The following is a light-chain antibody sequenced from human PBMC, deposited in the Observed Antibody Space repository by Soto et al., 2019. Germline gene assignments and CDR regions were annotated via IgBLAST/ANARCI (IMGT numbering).Light chain of an antibody. Sequence: EIVLTQSPGTLSLSPGERATLSCRASQSVSSSYLAWYQQKPGQAPRLLTYGASSRATGIPDRFSGSGSGTEFTLTISSLQSEDFAVYYCQQYNNWPLTFGQGTKVDIK. J-gene: IGKJ1*01. CDR3: QQYNNWPLT. V-gene: IGKV3-20*01. CDR1: QSVSSSY. CDR2: GAS.